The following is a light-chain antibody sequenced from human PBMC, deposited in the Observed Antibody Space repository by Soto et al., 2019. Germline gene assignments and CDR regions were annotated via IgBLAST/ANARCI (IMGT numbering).Light chain of an antibody. CDR3: QHYGSSLWT. J-gene: IGKJ1*01. CDR1: QSVSGTS. CDR2: GAP. V-gene: IGKV3-20*01. Sequence: EIVLTQSPGTLSVSPGERATLSCRASQSVSGTSLAWYQQKPGQAPRLLIYGAPSRATGIPDRFSGSGSGTDFTLTISRLEPEDFAVYYCQHYGSSLWTFGQGTKVELK.